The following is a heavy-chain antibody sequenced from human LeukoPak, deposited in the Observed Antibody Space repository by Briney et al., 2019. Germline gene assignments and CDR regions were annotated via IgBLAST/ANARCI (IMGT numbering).Heavy chain of an antibody. CDR2: IWYDGSNK. D-gene: IGHD6-19*01. V-gene: IGHV3-33*06. J-gene: IGHJ3*02. CDR3: AKDRAVADTQSGFEI. Sequence: GGSLRLSCAASGFTFSSHGMHWVRQAPGKGLEWVAVIWYDGSNKYYADSVKGRFTISRDNSKNTLYLQMNSLRAEDTAVYHCAKDRAVADTQSGFEIWGQGTMVTVSS. CDR1: GFTFSSHG.